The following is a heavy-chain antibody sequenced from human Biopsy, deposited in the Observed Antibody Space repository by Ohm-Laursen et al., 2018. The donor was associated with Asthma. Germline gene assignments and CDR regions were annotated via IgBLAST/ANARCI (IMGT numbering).Heavy chain of an antibody. J-gene: IGHJ4*02. D-gene: IGHD2-8*02. CDR2: ISSSGGTI. CDR3: ASECTVATRPLAY. Sequence: SLRLSCSASGFTFSDYYMSWIRQAPGKGLEWVSYISSSGGTIYYADSVKGRFTISRDNAQNSLFLQMTSLGAEDTAVYYCASECTVATRPLAYWGQGALVTVSS. V-gene: IGHV3-11*01. CDR1: GFTFSDYY.